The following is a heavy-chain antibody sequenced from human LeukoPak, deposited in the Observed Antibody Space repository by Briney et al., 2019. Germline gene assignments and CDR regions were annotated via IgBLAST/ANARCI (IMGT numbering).Heavy chain of an antibody. D-gene: IGHD1-1*01. V-gene: IGHV3-30*04. CDR3: ARARRTGYAFGPQAD. J-gene: IGHJ4*02. CDR2: ISFDSTSR. Sequence: GGSLRLSCAASGFLFSDYVMHWVRQAPGKGLEWVAVISFDSTSRYYADSVKGRFTISRDNSKNTLYLQMDSLRNEDTAMYYCARARRTGYAFGPQADWGQGTLVTVSS. CDR1: GFLFSDYV.